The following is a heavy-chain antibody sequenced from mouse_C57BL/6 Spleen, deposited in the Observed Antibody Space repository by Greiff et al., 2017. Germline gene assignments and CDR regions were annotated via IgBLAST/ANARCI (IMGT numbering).Heavy chain of an antibody. CDR3: AIYWDGDY. J-gene: IGHJ2*01. Sequence: PGQGLEWIGRIHPSDSDTNYNQKLKGKATLTVDKSSSTAYMQLSSLTSEDSAVYYCAIYWDGDYWGQGTTLTVSS. V-gene: IGHV1-74*01. CDR2: IHPSDSDT. D-gene: IGHD4-1*01.